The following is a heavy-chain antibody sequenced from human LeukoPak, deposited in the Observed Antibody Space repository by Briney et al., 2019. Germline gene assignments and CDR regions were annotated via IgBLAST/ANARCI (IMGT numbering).Heavy chain of an antibody. V-gene: IGHV1-2*02. Sequence: ASVKVSCKASGYTFTGYYMHWVRQASGQGLEWMGWINPNSGGTNYAQKFQGRVTMTRDTSISTAYMELSRLRSDDTAVYYCARHYYDSSGYYPALGYWGQGTLVTASS. CDR3: ARHYYDSSGYYPALGY. CDR1: GYTFTGYY. CDR2: INPNSGGT. D-gene: IGHD3-22*01. J-gene: IGHJ4*02.